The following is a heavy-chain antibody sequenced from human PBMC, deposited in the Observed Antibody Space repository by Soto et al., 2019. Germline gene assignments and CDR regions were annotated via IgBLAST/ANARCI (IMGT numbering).Heavy chain of an antibody. CDR2: SDSGST. CDR3: ETTWGIAVGGSFDH. Sequence: SETLSLTCIVSGASISSRSSSWGWIRQPPGKGLELVGTSDSGSTYNNPSLKSRVTISVDTSKNTFSLKLSSVAAEDTTIYYCETTWGIAVGGSFDHWGQGTLVTVSS. V-gene: IGHV4-39*01. J-gene: IGHJ5*02. CDR1: GASISSRSSS. D-gene: IGHD6-13*01.